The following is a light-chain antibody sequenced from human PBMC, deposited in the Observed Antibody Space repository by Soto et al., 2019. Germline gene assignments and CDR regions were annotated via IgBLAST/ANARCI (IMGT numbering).Light chain of an antibody. CDR1: QTISGTY. V-gene: IGKV3-20*01. Sequence: EIVLTQSPGTLSLSPGERATLSCRASQTISGTYLAWYQQKPGQAPRLLIYSSSSRAAGVSDRFSGSGSGTDFSLTISRLEPEDFALYYCQQYGRSPTWTFGQGTKVEIX. CDR2: SSS. CDR3: QQYGRSPTWT. J-gene: IGKJ1*01.